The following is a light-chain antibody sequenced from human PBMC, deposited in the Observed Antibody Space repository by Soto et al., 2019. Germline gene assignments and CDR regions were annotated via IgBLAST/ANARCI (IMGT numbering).Light chain of an antibody. V-gene: IGKV1-39*01. J-gene: IGKJ5*01. Sequence: DIQVTQSPSSLSASVGDRVTITCRASQFIDDFLNWFQQRPGKAPNLLIYTGSSLQSGVPSRFSGSGSGTDFTLTINSLQPEDFATYYCQQAASFPITLGQGTRLEIK. CDR3: QQAASFPIT. CDR1: QFIDDF. CDR2: TGS.